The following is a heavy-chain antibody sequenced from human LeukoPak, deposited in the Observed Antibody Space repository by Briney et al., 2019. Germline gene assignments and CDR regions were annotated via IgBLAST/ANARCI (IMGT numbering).Heavy chain of an antibody. CDR2: ISSSSSYI. V-gene: IGHV3-21*01. CDR3: ARARGYCSGGSCPADFDY. J-gene: IGHJ4*02. Sequence: PGGSLRLSCAASGFTFSSYWMSWVRQAPGEGLEWVSSISSSSSYIYYADSVKGRFTISRDNAKNSLYLQMNSLRAEDTAVYYCARARGYCSGGSCPADFDYWGQGTLVTVSS. CDR1: GFTFSSYW. D-gene: IGHD2-15*01.